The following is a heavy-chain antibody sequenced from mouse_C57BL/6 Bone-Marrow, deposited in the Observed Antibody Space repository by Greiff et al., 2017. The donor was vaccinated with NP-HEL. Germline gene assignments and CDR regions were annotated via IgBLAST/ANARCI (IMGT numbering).Heavy chain of an antibody. CDR2: IYPRSGNT. CDR1: GYTFTSYG. D-gene: IGHD1-1*01. V-gene: IGHV1-81*01. Sequence: VQLQQSGAELARPGASVKLSCKASGYTFTSYGISWVKQRTGQGLEWIGEIYPRSGNTYYNEKFKGKATLTADKSSSTAYMELRSLTSEDSAVYFCARFYYYGRLYYFDYWGQGTTLTVSS. CDR3: ARFYYYGRLYYFDY. J-gene: IGHJ2*01.